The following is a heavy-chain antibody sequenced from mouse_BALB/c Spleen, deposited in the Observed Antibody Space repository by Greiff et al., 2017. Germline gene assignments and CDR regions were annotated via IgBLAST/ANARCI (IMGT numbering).Heavy chain of an antibody. CDR2: INPGSGGT. D-gene: IGHD2-3*01. V-gene: IGHV1-54*03. Sequence: QVQLQQSGAELVRPGTSVKVSCKASGYAFTNYLIEWVKQRPGQGLEWIGVINPGSGGTNYNEKFKGKATLTADKSSSTAYMQLSSLTSDDSAVYFCARGGVYDGHYRPNWYFDVWGAGTTVTVSS. J-gene: IGHJ1*01. CDR3: ARGGVYDGHYRPNWYFDV. CDR1: GYAFTNYL.